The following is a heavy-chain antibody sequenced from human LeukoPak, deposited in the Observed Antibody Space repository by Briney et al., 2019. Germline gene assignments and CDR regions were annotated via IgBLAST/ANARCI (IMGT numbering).Heavy chain of an antibody. CDR3: AREYYDILTGYYYYYYMDV. V-gene: IGHV3-53*01. CDR2: IYSGGDT. Sequence: GGSLRLSCAASGFTVSNKYMNWVRQAPGKGLEWVSVIYSGGDTYYADPVKGRFTISRDNAKNTLYLQMNSLRAEDTAVYYCAREYYDILTGYYYYYYMDVWGKGTTVTISS. J-gene: IGHJ6*03. D-gene: IGHD3-9*01. CDR1: GFTVSNKY.